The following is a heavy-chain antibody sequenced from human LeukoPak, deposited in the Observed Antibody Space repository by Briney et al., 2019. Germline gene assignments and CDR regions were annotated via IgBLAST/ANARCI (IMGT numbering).Heavy chain of an antibody. V-gene: IGHV4-59*08. J-gene: IGHJ4*02. CDR1: GGSISSYH. CDR2: MYYSGST. CDR3: ARAYCVGDCTVLHIYFDN. D-gene: IGHD2-21*02. Sequence: PSETLSLTCTVSGGSISSYHWSWIRQPPGKGLEWIGNMYYSGSTNYNPSLRSRVTISVDTSKNQFSLKLRPVMAADTAVYYCARAYCVGDCTVLHIYFDNWGQGTLVTVSS.